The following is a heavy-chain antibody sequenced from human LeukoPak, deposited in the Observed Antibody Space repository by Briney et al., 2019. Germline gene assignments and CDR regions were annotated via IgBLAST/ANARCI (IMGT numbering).Heavy chain of an antibody. V-gene: IGHV4-34*01. CDR2: INHSGST. CDR1: GGSFSGYY. J-gene: IGHJ6*02. Sequence: PSETLSLTCAVYGGSFSGYYWSWIRQPPGKGLEWIGEINHSGSTNYKPSLKSRVTISVDTSKNQFSPKLSSVTAADTAVYYCAESYYYYGTDVWGQGTTVTVSS. CDR3: AESYYYYGTDV.